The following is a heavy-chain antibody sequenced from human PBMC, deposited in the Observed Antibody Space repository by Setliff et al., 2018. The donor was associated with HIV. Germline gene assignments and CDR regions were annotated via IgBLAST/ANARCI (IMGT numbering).Heavy chain of an antibody. CDR1: GYTFTSYA. D-gene: IGHD3-10*01. Sequence: ASVKVSCKASGYTFTSYAMNWVRQDPGQGLEWMGWINTNTGNPTYAQGFTGRFVFSLDTSVSTAYLKISSLKAEDTAVYYCARDVKPGDCDYWGQGTLVTFSS. V-gene: IGHV7-4-1*02. CDR3: ARDVKPGDCDY. CDR2: INTNTGNP. J-gene: IGHJ4*02.